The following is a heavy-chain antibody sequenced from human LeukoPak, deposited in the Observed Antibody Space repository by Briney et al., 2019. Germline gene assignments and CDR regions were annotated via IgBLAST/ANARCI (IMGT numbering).Heavy chain of an antibody. Sequence: SSVKVSCQASGYTFTSYGISWVRQPPGQGLEWMGWISGYNGNTHYAQKLQGRVTMTTDTSASTAYLELRSLRSDDTAVYFCSRDYYDFWTGYSYTLEHWGQGTLVTVSS. J-gene: IGHJ4*02. V-gene: IGHV1-18*01. CDR3: SRDYYDFWTGYSYTLEH. CDR1: GYTFTSYG. D-gene: IGHD3-3*01. CDR2: ISGYNGNT.